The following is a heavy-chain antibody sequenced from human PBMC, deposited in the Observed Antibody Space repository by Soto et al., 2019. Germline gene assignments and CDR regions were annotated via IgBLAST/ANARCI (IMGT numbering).Heavy chain of an antibody. D-gene: IGHD6-19*01. J-gene: IGHJ3*02. V-gene: IGHV3-23*01. CDR3: AKTATGWFSAFDI. CDR1: GFTFSSYA. CDR2: ISGSGGTT. Sequence: EVQLLESGGGLVQPGGSLRLSCAASGFTFSSYAMSWVRQAPGKGLEWVSAISGSGGTTYYADSVKGRFTFSRDNSKNRLYLQMNSLSAEDTAVYYCAKTATGWFSAFDIWGQGTMVTVSS.